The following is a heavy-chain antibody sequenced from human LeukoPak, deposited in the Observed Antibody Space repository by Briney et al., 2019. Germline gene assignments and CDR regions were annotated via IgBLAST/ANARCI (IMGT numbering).Heavy chain of an antibody. CDR1: GFTFSSYA. J-gene: IGHJ5*02. D-gene: IGHD3-10*01. Sequence: GGSLRLFCAASGFTFSSYAMSWVRQAPGKGLEWVSAISGSGGSTYYADSVKGRFTISRDNSKNTLYLQMNSLRAEDTAVYYCAKDMVRLLSSSTPLGFDPWGQGTLVTVSS. CDR2: ISGSGGST. CDR3: AKDMVRLLSSSTPLGFDP. V-gene: IGHV3-23*01.